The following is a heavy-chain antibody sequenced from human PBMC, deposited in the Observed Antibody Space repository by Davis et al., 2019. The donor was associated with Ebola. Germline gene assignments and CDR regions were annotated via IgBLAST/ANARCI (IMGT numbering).Heavy chain of an antibody. J-gene: IGHJ4*02. D-gene: IGHD3-10*01. V-gene: IGHV3-11*04. Sequence: GESLKISCAASGLFVSNNYMNWVRQAPGKGLEWVSYISSSGSTIYYADSVKGRFTISRDNAKNSLYLQMNSLRAEDTAVYYCAREGLIWLYFDYWGQGTLVTVSS. CDR3: AREGLIWLYFDY. CDR1: GLFVSNNY. CDR2: ISSSGSTI.